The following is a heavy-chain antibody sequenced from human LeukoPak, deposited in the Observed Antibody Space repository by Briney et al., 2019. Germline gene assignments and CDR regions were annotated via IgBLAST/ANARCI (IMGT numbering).Heavy chain of an antibody. CDR3: ARAPGNTPFDY. J-gene: IGHJ4*02. V-gene: IGHV4-34*01. CDR1: GGSFSGCY. Sequence: SETLSLTCAVYGGSFSGCYWSWIRQPPGKGLEWIGEINHSGSTNYNPSLKSRVTISVDTSKNQFSLKLSSVTAADTAVYYCARAPGNTPFDYWGQGTLVTVSS. D-gene: IGHD2-2*02. CDR2: INHSGST.